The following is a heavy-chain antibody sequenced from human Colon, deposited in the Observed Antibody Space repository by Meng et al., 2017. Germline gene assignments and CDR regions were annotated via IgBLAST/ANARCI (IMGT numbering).Heavy chain of an antibody. CDR2: ISSDGSST. CDR1: GFTFSSYW. CDR3: TRGYLDIGDY. J-gene: IGHJ4*01. D-gene: IGHD2-15*01. Sequence: GELVESGGGLVQPGGSLRLSCAASGFTFSSYWMHWVRQTPGEGLVWVSRISSDGSSTSYADSVRGRFTISRDNAKNTLYLQMNSLRAEDTAVYYCTRGYLDIGDYWGHGSLVTVSS. V-gene: IGHV3-74*01.